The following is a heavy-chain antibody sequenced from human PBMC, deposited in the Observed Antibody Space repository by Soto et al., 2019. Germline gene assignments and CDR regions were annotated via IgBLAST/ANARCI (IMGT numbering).Heavy chain of an antibody. V-gene: IGHV3-72*01. CDR3: ARAPRAVSGMYYYHGMDV. J-gene: IGHJ6*02. CDR1: GFTFSDHY. Sequence: GGSLRLSCAASGFTFSDHYMDWVRQAPGKGLEWVGRTRNKANSYTTEYATSVKGRFTISRDDSKNSLYLKMNSLKTEDTAVYYCARAPRAVSGMYYYHGMDVWGQG. D-gene: IGHD3-22*01. CDR2: TRNKANSYTT.